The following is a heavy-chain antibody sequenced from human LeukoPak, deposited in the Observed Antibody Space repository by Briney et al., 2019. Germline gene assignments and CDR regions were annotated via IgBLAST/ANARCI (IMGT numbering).Heavy chain of an antibody. J-gene: IGHJ6*02. D-gene: IGHD3-10*01. Sequence: GGSLRLSCAASGFTFSNYAMTWVRQAPGKGLGWVSSISGAGGRTYYAESVKGRFTISRDNSKNTLSLQMNSLRAEDTALYYCAKDQSYCGSGRDAMDVWGQGITVTVSS. CDR2: ISGAGGRT. CDR1: GFTFSNYA. V-gene: IGHV3-23*01. CDR3: AKDQSYCGSGRDAMDV.